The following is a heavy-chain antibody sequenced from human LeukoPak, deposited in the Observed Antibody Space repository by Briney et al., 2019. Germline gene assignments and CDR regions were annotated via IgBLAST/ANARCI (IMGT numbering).Heavy chain of an antibody. J-gene: IGHJ4*02. CDR1: GFTFSSYS. CDR3: ARVGSSSTTFDY. CDR2: ISSSSSYI. D-gene: IGHD6-6*01. V-gene: IGHV3-21*01. Sequence: PGGSLRPSCAASGFTFSSYSMNWVRQAPGKGLEWVSSISSSSSYIYYADSVKGRFTISRDNAKNSLYLQMNSLRAEDTAVYYCARVGSSSTTFDYWGQGTLVTVSS.